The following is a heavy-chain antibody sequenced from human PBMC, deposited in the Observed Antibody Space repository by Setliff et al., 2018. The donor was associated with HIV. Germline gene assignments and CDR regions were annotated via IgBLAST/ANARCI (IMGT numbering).Heavy chain of an antibody. D-gene: IGHD3-3*01. V-gene: IGHV1-2*02. J-gene: IGHJ4*02. Sequence: GASVKVSCKASGYTFTGYYMHWVRQAPGQGLEWMGWINPNSGGTNYAQKFQGRVTMTCDTSISTAYMEVSRLRSDDTAVYYCARSFWTTEVIPLGYWGQGTLVTVSS. CDR1: GYTFTGYY. CDR3: ARSFWTTEVIPLGY. CDR2: INPNSGGT.